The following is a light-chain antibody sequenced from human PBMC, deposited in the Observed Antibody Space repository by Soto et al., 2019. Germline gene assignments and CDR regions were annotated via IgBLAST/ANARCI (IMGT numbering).Light chain of an antibody. CDR2: DAS. Sequence: DIQMTQSPSTLSASVGDRFTITCRASQSLNSLLAWYQQKPGRAPKLLIYDASTLESGVPSRFSGSGSGTEFTLTISSLQTDDFATYYCQQYNSYSSWTFGQGTEVDIK. J-gene: IGKJ1*01. V-gene: IGKV1-5*01. CDR1: QSLNSL. CDR3: QQYNSYSSWT.